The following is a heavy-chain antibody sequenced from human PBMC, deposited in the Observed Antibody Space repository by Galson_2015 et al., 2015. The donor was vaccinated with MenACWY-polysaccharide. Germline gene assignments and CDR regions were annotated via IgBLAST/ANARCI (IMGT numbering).Heavy chain of an antibody. CDR2: IHWNDDK. CDR3: AHSPNYYEIGGRGRFAY. V-gene: IGHV2-5*01. J-gene: IGHJ4*02. Sequence: PALVKPTQTLTLTCTFSGFSLSTPGVGVNWIRQPPGKALEWLAVIHWNDDKRYRPSLRSRLTITKDTSKNQVVFTMTDMDPVDTATYYCAHSPNYYEIGGRGRFAYWGQGTPVTVSS. D-gene: IGHD3-22*01. CDR1: GFSLSTPGVG.